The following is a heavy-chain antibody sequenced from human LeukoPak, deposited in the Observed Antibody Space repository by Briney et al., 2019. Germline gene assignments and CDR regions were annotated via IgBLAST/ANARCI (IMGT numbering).Heavy chain of an antibody. Sequence: PGGSLRLSCAASGFTFSTYAMSWVRQAPGKGLQWVSLSSGSGDGAHYADSVKGRFTISRDNSKNTVYLQMTNLGAEDTAVYYCAKGYIQLWWFDYWGQGTLVTVSS. J-gene: IGHJ4*02. CDR2: SSGSGDGA. V-gene: IGHV3-23*01. D-gene: IGHD2-21*01. CDR3: AKGYIQLWWFDY. CDR1: GFTFSTYA.